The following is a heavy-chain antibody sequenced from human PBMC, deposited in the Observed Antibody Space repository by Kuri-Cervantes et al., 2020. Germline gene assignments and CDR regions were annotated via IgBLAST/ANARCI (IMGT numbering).Heavy chain of an antibody. CDR3: ARADGFTFGRVTALDY. CDR1: GDTFSSYN. Sequence: SVKVSCKASGDTFSSYNISWVRQAPGQGLEWMGRINPIPGRANYAQKFQGRVTITVDKSTSTAYMELSSLRSEDTAVYYCARADGFTFGRVTALDYWGQGTLVTVSS. J-gene: IGHJ4*02. D-gene: IGHD3-16*01. CDR2: INPIPGRA. V-gene: IGHV1-69*08.